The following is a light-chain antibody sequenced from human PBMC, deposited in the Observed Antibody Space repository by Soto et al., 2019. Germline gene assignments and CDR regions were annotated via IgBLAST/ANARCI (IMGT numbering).Light chain of an antibody. CDR1: QSVSSNY. CDR2: GAS. CDR3: QQYDSSPWT. V-gene: IGKV3-20*01. Sequence: IVLTQSPGTLSLSPGERATLSCRASQSVSSNYLAWYQQKPGQAPRLLIYGASSRATGIPDRFSGSGSGTDFTLTISRLEPEDFAVYYCQQYDSSPWTYGQGTKVEIK. J-gene: IGKJ1*01.